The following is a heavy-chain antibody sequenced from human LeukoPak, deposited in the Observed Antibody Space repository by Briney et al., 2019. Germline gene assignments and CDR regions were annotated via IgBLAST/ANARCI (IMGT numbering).Heavy chain of an antibody. J-gene: IGHJ3*02. D-gene: IGHD3-10*01. Sequence: PGGSLRLSCAASGFTFSSYSMNWVRRAPGKGLEWVSSISSSSYIYYADSVKGRFTISRDNAKNSLYLQMNSLRAEDTAVYYCAREYYYGPDAFDIWGQGTMVTVSS. CDR1: GFTFSSYS. V-gene: IGHV3-21*01. CDR2: ISSSSYI. CDR3: AREYYYGPDAFDI.